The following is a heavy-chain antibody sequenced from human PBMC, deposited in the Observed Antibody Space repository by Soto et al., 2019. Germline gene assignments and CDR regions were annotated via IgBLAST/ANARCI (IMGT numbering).Heavy chain of an antibody. D-gene: IGHD2-8*02. V-gene: IGHV3-30*18. CDR3: AKDGTGGPPYYFDY. J-gene: IGHJ4*02. CDR2: ISYDGSVK. CDR1: GFIFSNYG. Sequence: QVRLVESGGGVVQPGRSLRLSCAASGFIFSNYGMHWVRQAPGKGLEWVTIISYDGSVKYYADSVKGRFTISRDNSKNTLYLQMNSLRAEDTAVYYCAKDGTGGPPYYFDYWGQGTLVTVSS.